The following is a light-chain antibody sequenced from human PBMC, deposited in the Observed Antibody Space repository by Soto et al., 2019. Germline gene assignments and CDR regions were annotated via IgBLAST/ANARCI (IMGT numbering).Light chain of an antibody. V-gene: IGLV2-11*01. J-gene: IGLJ1*01. CDR1: SSDVGGYNY. Sequence: QSVLTRPRSVSGAPGQSGTISCTGTSSDVGGYNYVSWYQQHPGKAPKLMIYDVSKRPSGVPDRFSGSKSGNTASLTISGLQAEDEGDYFCCSYAGSSTYVFGTGTKSPS. CDR3: CSYAGSSTYV. CDR2: DVS.